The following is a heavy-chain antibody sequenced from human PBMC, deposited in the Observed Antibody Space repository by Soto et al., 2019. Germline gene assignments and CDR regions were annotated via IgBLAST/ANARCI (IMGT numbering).Heavy chain of an antibody. J-gene: IGHJ4*02. V-gene: IGHV4-30-4*01. CDR3: ARVCRRRDYFDY. Sequence: SETLSLTCTVSGGSISSGDYYRSWIRQPPGKGLEWIGYIYYSGSTYYNPSLKSRVTISVDTSKNQFSLKLSSVTAADTAAYYCARVCRRRDYFDYWGQRPLVTVSS. CDR1: GGSISSGDYY. CDR2: IYYSGST. D-gene: IGHD2-15*01.